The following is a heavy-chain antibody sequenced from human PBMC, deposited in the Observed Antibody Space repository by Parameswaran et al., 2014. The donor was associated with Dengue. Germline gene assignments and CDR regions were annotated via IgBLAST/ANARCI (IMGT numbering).Heavy chain of an antibody. Sequence: VRQAPGKGLEWTGHIYHSGNTYYNPSLKSRITISVDTSMNQFSLRLNSVTAADTAVYYCARSVYNWDDESAFDIWAKGNGHRLL. V-gene: IGHV4-31*02. D-gene: IGHD1-1*01. CDR3: ARSVYNWDDESAFDI. CDR2: IYHSGNT. J-gene: IGHJ3*02.